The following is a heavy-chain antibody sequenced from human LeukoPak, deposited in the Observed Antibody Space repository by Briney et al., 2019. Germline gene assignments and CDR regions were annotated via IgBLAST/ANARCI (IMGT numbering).Heavy chain of an antibody. CDR2: MNPNSGNT. V-gene: IGHV1-8*01. CDR3: ARAPRYYDFWSGYAMGYNWFDP. J-gene: IGHJ5*02. CDR1: GYTFTSYD. D-gene: IGHD3-3*01. Sequence: ASVKVSCKASGYTFTSYDINWVRQATGQGLEWMGWMNPNSGNTGYAQKFQGRVTMTRNTSISTAYMELSSLRSGDTAVYYCARAPRYYDFWSGYAMGYNWFDPWGQGTLVTVSS.